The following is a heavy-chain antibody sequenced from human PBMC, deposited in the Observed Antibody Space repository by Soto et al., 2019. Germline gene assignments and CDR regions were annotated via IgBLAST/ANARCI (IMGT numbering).Heavy chain of an antibody. CDR1: GFTFSSYS. CDR3: ASATGGSGSYSGY. V-gene: IGHV3-48*02. J-gene: IGHJ4*02. Sequence: EVQLVESGGGLVQPGGSLRLSCAASGFTFSSYSMIWVRQAPGKGLEWVSDISSSSSTIYYPDSVKGRFTISRDNAKNSLYLQMNSLRDDDTAVHYCASATGGSGSYSGYWGQGTLVTVSS. CDR2: ISSSSSTI. D-gene: IGHD1-26*01.